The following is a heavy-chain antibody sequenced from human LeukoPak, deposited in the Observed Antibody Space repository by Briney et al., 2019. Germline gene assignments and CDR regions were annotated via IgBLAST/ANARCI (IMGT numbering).Heavy chain of an antibody. CDR2: INPSGGST. CDR3: ARGPDITIFGVVIDYYFDS. J-gene: IGHJ4*02. Sequence: ASVKVSCKASGCTFTSYYMHWVRQAPGQGLEWMGIINPSGGSTSYAQKFQGRVTMTRDTSTSTVYMELSSLRSEDTAVYYCARGPDITIFGVVIDYYFDSWGQGTLVTVSS. CDR1: GCTFTSYY. D-gene: IGHD3-3*01. V-gene: IGHV1-46*01.